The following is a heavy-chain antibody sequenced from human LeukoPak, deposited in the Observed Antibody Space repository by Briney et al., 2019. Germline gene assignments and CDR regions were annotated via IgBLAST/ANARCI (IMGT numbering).Heavy chain of an antibody. D-gene: IGHD1-20*01. CDR2: ISFSGST. V-gene: IGHV4-59*08. J-gene: IGHJ6*02. CDR3: ARHYNCYASGSGSGFYYGLDV. Sequence: SETLSLTCSVSGGSIKSYYWSWIRQPPGRGLEWVGYISFSGSTYYNPSLQSRVSISVDTYKDQFSLRLTSVSDTDTAVYYCARHYNCYASGSGSGFYYGLDVWGQGTTVTVSS. CDR1: GGSIKSYY.